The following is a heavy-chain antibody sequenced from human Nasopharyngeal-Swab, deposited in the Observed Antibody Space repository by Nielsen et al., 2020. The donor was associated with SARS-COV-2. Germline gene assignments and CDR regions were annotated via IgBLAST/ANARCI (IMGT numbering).Heavy chain of an antibody. D-gene: IGHD1-26*01. CDR3: ATHQGTWELRRNWFDP. Sequence: PGTGLEWVGEISHSGSTNDNPSLKSRVPISVDTSKNQFSLKLSSVTAADTAVYYYATHQGTWELRRNWFDPWGQGTLVTVSS. CDR2: ISHSGST. V-gene: IGHV4-34*01. J-gene: IGHJ5*02.